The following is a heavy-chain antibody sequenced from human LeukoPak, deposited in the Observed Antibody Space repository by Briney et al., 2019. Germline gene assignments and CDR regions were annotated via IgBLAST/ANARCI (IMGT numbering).Heavy chain of an antibody. D-gene: IGHD5-12*01. CDR2: IYSGGST. Sequence: GRSLRLSCAASGFTVSSNYMSWVRQAPGKGLEWVSVIYSGGSTYYADSVKGRFTISRDNSKNTLYLQMNSLRAEDTAVYYCARVATFYNFDYWGQGTLVTVSS. V-gene: IGHV3-66*01. J-gene: IGHJ4*02. CDR3: ARVATFYNFDY. CDR1: GFTVSSNY.